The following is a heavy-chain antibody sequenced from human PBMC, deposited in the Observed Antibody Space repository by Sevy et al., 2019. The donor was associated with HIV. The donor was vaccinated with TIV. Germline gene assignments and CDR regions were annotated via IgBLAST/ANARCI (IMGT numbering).Heavy chain of an antibody. CDR3: AGGGDLNQAFFHH. D-gene: IGHD2-21*02. J-gene: IGHJ1*01. CDR2: ISSSGSTI. Sequence: GGSLRLSCAASGFIFSDYYMSWIRQAPGKGLEWVSYISSSGSTIYYADSVKGRFTISRDNAKKSGHLQIKSLRAEDTAVYYWAGGGDLNQAFFHHWGQGTLVTVSS. V-gene: IGHV3-11*01. CDR1: GFIFSDYY.